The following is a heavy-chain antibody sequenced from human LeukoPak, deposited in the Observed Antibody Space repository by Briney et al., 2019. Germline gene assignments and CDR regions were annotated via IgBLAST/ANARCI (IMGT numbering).Heavy chain of an antibody. V-gene: IGHV4-39*01. J-gene: IGHJ4*02. CDR3: ARHYGCNYGHIDY. CDR2: MYYSGST. Sequence: SETLSLTCAVSGGSISSRGYYWGWIRQPPGKGLEWIGSMYYSGSTYYNPSLKSRVTISVDTSKNQLSLKLSSVAAADTALYYCARHYGCNYGHIDYWGQGTLVTVSS. CDR1: GGSISSRGYY. D-gene: IGHD5-18*01.